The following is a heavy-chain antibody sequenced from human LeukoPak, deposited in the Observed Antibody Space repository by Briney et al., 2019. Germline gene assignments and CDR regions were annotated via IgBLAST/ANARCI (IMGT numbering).Heavy chain of an antibody. CDR3: ARLEMARQSGDY. J-gene: IGHJ4*02. D-gene: IGHD5-24*01. CDR1: GDSISSTSYY. V-gene: IGHV4-39*01. CDR2: IYYSGTT. Sequence: SETLSRTCTVSGDSISSTSYYWGWIRQPPGMGLGWIGSIYYSGTTYYNPSLKSRVTISVDTSKNQFSLKLNSVTATDTAVYYCARLEMARQSGDYWGQGTLVTVSS.